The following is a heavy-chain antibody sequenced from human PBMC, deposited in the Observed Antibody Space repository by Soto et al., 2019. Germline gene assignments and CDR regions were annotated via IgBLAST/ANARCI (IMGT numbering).Heavy chain of an antibody. D-gene: IGHD5-12*01. J-gene: IGHJ4*02. V-gene: IGHV1-18*01. CDR3: ARDENIVATIPSY. Sequence: VASVKVSCTASGYTFTSYDINCVRQATGQGLEWMGWISAYNGNTNYAQKLQGRVTMTTDTSTSTAYMELRSLRSDDTAVYYCARDENIVATIPSYWGQGTLVTVSS. CDR2: ISAYNGNT. CDR1: GYTFTSYD.